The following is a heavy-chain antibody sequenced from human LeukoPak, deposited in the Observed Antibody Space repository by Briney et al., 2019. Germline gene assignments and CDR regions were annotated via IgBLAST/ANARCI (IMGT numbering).Heavy chain of an antibody. J-gene: IGHJ6*02. V-gene: IGHV3-33*01. CDR3: ARDLDSGSYSGYYYYGMDV. Sequence: RGSLRLSCAASGFTFSSYGMHWVRQAPGKGLEWVAVIWYDGSNKYYADSVKGRFTISRDNSKNTLYLQMNSLRAEDTAVYYCARDLDSGSYSGYYYYGMDVWGQGTTVTVSS. CDR1: GFTFSSYG. CDR2: IWYDGSNK. D-gene: IGHD1-26*01.